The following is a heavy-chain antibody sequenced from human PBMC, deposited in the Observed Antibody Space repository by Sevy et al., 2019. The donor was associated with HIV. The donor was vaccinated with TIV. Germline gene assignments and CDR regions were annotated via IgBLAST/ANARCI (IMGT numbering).Heavy chain of an antibody. CDR3: ARDEVGGSYWEFDY. CDR1: GFTFSSYS. Sequence: GGSLRLSCAASGFTFSSYSMNWVRQAPGKGLEWVSSISTSSSYIYYEDSVKGRFTISRDNAKNSLYLTMNSLRAEDTAVYYCARDEVGGSYWEFDYWGQGTLVTVSS. CDR2: ISTSSSYI. D-gene: IGHD1-26*01. V-gene: IGHV3-21*01. J-gene: IGHJ4*02.